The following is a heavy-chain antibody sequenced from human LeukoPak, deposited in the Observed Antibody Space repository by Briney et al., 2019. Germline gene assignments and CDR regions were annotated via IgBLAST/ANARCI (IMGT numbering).Heavy chain of an antibody. CDR1: GFTFSAYA. D-gene: IGHD4-17*01. Sequence: GGTLRLSCAASGFTFSAYAMNWVRQAPGKGLEWVSVISVSGFSTYYADSVKGRFTISRDNSKNTLYLQMNSLRAEDTAVYYCARHYGDYHYWYFDLWGRGTLVTVSS. CDR2: ISVSGFST. CDR3: ARHYGDYHYWYFDL. V-gene: IGHV3-23*01. J-gene: IGHJ2*01.